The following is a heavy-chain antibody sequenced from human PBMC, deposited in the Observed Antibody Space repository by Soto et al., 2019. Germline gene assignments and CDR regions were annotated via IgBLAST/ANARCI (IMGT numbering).Heavy chain of an antibody. Sequence: PSETLSLTCTVSGGSISSGDYYWSWIRQPPGKGLEWIGYIYYSGSTYCNPSLKSRVTISVDTSKNQFSLKLTSVTAADTAVYYCVRHDSSGWYFDYWGQGTLVTVSS. CDR1: GGSISSGDYY. J-gene: IGHJ4*02. D-gene: IGHD6-19*01. CDR2: IYYSGST. V-gene: IGHV4-30-4*01. CDR3: VRHDSSGWYFDY.